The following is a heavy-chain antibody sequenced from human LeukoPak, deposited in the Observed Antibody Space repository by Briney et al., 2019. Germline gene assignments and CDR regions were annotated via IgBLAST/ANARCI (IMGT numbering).Heavy chain of an antibody. CDR1: GLNFDDSA. V-gene: IGHV3-43*02. CDR2: ISADGGST. Sequence: GGSLRLSCVASGLNFDDSAMHRVRQAPGKGLEWVSLISADGGSTFSADSMKGRFSISRDNSKNSLYLQMNSLRSEDTAMYYCAKESGKFDYWGQGTLVAVSS. CDR3: AKESGKFDY. J-gene: IGHJ4*02.